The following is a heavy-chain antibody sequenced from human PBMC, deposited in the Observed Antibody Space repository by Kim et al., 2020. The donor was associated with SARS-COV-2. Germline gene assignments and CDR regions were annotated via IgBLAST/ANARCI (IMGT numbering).Heavy chain of an antibody. D-gene: IGHD3-10*01. V-gene: IGHV4-34*01. CDR3: ARRGMVRGEDYYYDYGMDV. Sequence: SRVTISDNTSKNQFSLKLSSVTAADTAVYYCARRGMVRGEDYYYDYGMDVWGQGTTVTVSS. J-gene: IGHJ6*02.